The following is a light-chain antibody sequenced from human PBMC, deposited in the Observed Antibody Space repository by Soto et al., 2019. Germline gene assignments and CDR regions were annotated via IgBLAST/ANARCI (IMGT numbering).Light chain of an antibody. Sequence: QSVLTKPPSVSGSPGQSVAISCTGTSSDVGSYNRVSWYQQPPGTAPKLMIYDVSDRPSGVPGRFSGSKSGNTASLTISGLQAEDEADYYCSSYTSSSTYVFGTGTKVTVL. CDR1: SSDVGSYNR. V-gene: IGLV2-18*02. CDR3: SSYTSSSTYV. CDR2: DVS. J-gene: IGLJ1*01.